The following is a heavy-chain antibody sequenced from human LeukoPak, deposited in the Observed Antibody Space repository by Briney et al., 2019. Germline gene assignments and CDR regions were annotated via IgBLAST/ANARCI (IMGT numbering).Heavy chain of an antibody. Sequence: PGGSLRLSCVASGFSLRNYWMSWVRQAPGKGLEWVANIKQDESEKYYVDSVKGRFTISRDNAKNSLYLQMNSLRAEDTAVHYRARALDSSSSRYQAFEYWGQGTLVTVSS. CDR3: ARALDSSSSRYQAFEY. V-gene: IGHV3-7*01. CDR2: IKQDESEK. J-gene: IGHJ4*02. CDR1: GFSLRNYW. D-gene: IGHD2-2*01.